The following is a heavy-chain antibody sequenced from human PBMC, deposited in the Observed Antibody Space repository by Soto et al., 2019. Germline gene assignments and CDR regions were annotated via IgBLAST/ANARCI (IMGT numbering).Heavy chain of an antibody. CDR2: INDSGGT. D-gene: IGHD6-13*01. J-gene: IGHJ4*02. CDR1: GGSFSGYY. CDR3: ARGRKGFSSSCYVD. Sequence: PSETLSLTFAVYGGSFSGYYWTWIPQPPGKGLEWIGEINDSGGTDYNPSLKSRVTISLDTSKNQLSLKLSSVTAADTAVYYCARGRKGFSSSCYVDWGQGTLVTVSS. V-gene: IGHV4-34*01.